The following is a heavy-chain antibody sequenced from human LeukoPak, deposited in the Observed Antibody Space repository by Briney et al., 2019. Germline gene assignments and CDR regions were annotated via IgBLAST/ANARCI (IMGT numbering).Heavy chain of an antibody. V-gene: IGHV1-18*01. J-gene: IGHJ4*02. D-gene: IGHD3-3*01. CDR3: ARCRRDYDFWSGYLTFDY. CDR1: GYTFTSYG. Sequence: ASVKVSCKASGYTFTSYGISWVRQAPGQGLEWMGWISAYNGNTNYAQKLQGRVTMTTDTSTSTAYMELRSQRSDDTAVYYCARCRRDYDFWSGYLTFDYWGQGTLVTVSS. CDR2: ISAYNGNT.